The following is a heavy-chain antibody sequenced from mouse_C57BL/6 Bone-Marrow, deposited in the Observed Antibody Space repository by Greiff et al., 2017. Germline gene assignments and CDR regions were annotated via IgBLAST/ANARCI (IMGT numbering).Heavy chain of an antibody. CDR1: GFSLRTSGMG. CDR2: IYWDDAK. V-gene: IGHV8-12*01. J-gene: IGHJ3*01. D-gene: IGHD1-1*01. CDR3: ARSGITTVVGAY. Sequence: ESGPGILQSSQTLSLTCSFSGFSLRTSGMGVSWIRQPAGKGLEWLAHIYWDDAKRYNPSLKSRLTISKDTSRNQVFLKSTSVDTAETAPYYWARSGITTVVGAYWGQGTRVTVSA.